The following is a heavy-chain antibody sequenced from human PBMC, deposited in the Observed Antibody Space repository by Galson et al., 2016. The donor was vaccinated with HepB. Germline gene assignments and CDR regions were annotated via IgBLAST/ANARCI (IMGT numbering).Heavy chain of an antibody. J-gene: IGHJ6*04. V-gene: IGHV3-23*01. CDR2: ISRSGDST. Sequence: SLRLSCAASGFTFNNYGMTWVRQPPGKGLEVVSSISRSGDSTDYADSVRGRFTISRDNSKNTLYLQMNSLTADDTAIYYCVQGSTAPAVWGKGTTVTVSS. CDR1: GFTFNNYG. D-gene: IGHD1-26*01. CDR3: VQGSTAPAV.